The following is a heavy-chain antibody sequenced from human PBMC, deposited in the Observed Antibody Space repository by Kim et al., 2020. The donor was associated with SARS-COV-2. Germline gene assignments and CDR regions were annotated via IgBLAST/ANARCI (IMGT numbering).Heavy chain of an antibody. CDR3: ARVSRLSYYYDSSGYYH. J-gene: IGHJ5*02. D-gene: IGHD3-22*01. Sequence: SVKVSCKASGGTFSSYAISWVRQAPGQGLEWMGGIIPIFGTANYAQKFQGRVTITSDESTSTAYMELSSLRSEDTAVYYCARVSRLSYYYDSSGYYHWGQGTLVTVSS. CDR1: GGTFSSYA. V-gene: IGHV1-69*13. CDR2: IIPIFGTA.